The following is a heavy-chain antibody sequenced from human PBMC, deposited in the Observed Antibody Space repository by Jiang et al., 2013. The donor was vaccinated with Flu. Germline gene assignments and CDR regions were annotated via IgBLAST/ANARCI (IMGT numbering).Heavy chain of an antibody. CDR3: ARGANWGDPSLLFDN. D-gene: IGHD7-27*01. CDR2: IYNSGST. Sequence: PGLVKPSQTLSLTCTVSGGSISSGYYYWSWIRQPPGKGLEWIGRIYNSGSTSNNPSLKTRVTVSMNASKNHFSLNLTSVTAADTAVYYCARGANWGDPSLLFDNWGQGILVTVSS. CDR1: GGSISSGYYY. V-gene: IGHV4-61*02. J-gene: IGHJ4*02.